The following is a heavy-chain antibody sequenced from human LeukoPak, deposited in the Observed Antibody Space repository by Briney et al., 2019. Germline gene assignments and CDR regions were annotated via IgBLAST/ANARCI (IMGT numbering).Heavy chain of an antibody. V-gene: IGHV3-30*18. CDR3: AKGPDYGGNSPNYYYGMYV. Sequence: GGSLRLSCAASGLTFSNARTSWVRDSRGGGLEWVGVILYDGNNKYYADSVKGRFTISRDNSNNTLYLQMNSLRAEDTAVYYCAKGPDYGGNSPNYYYGMYVWGQGTTVTVS. CDR2: ILYDGNNK. D-gene: IGHD4-23*01. CDR1: GLTFSNAR. J-gene: IGHJ6*02.